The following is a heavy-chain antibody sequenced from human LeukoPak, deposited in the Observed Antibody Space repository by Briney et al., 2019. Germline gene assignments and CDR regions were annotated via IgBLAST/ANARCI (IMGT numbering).Heavy chain of an antibody. CDR2: IYYSGSI. J-gene: IGHJ4*02. D-gene: IGHD6-19*01. V-gene: IGHV4-59*12. CDR1: GGSISSYY. Sequence: SETLSLTCTVSGGSISSYYWSWIRQPPGKGLEWIGYIYYSGSINYNPSLKSRVTISVDRSKNQFSLKLSSVTAADTAVYYCARGDSSGFGGYRGQGTLVTVSS. CDR3: ARGDSSGFGGY.